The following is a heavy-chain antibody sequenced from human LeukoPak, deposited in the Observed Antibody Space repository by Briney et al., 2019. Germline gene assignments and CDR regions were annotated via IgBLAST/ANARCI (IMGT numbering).Heavy chain of an antibody. CDR3: ANPGIAAAGTGWFDP. CDR2: ISGSGGST. CDR1: GFTFSNAW. V-gene: IGHV3-23*01. Sequence: GGSLRLSCAASGFTFSNAWMSWVRQAPGKGLEWVSAISGSGGSTYYADSVKGRFTISRDNSKNTLYLQMNSLRAEDTAVYYCANPGIAAAGTGWFDPWGQGTLVTVSS. D-gene: IGHD6-13*01. J-gene: IGHJ5*02.